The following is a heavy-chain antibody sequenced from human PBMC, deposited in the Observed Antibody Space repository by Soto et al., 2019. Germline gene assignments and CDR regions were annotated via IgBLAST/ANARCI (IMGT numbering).Heavy chain of an antibody. D-gene: IGHD3-9*01. CDR3: AAADDILTGHEHAFDI. Sequence: GASVKVSCKASGFTFTSSAMQWVRQARGQRLEWIGWIVVGSGNTNYAQKSQERVTITRDMSTSTAYMELSSLRSEDTAVYYCAAADDILTGHEHAFDIWGQGTMVTVSS. J-gene: IGHJ3*02. CDR1: GFTFTSSA. V-gene: IGHV1-58*02. CDR2: IVVGSGNT.